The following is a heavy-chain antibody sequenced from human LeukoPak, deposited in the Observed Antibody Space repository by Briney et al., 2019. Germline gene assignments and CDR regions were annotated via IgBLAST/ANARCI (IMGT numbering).Heavy chain of an antibody. CDR2: INHSGST. CDR1: GRSFSGYY. J-gene: IGHJ4*02. Sequence: SETLSLTCAVYGRSFSGYYWSWNRQPPGKGLEWIGEINHSGSTNYNPSLKSRVTISVDTSKNEFSVKLSSVTAADTAVYYCARGLVATPRDWGQGTLVTVSS. V-gene: IGHV4-34*01. CDR3: ARGLVATPRD. D-gene: IGHD5-12*01.